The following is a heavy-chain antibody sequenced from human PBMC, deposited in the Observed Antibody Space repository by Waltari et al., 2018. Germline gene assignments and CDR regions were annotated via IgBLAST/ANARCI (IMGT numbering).Heavy chain of an antibody. CDR2: IKQDGSGK. CDR1: GITFNNYW. D-gene: IGHD2-2*01. Sequence: EAQLVESGGGLVQPGGSLRLSCAASGITFNNYWMTWVRQAPGKGVEWAANIKQDGSGKYYVDSGKGRLPNTTDNTENALYLEMDSLRAEDTAVYYCASRYCSIINCYLASYMSFDIWGQGTMVTVSS. CDR3: ASRYCSIINCYLASYMSFDI. J-gene: IGHJ3*02. V-gene: IGHV3-7*02.